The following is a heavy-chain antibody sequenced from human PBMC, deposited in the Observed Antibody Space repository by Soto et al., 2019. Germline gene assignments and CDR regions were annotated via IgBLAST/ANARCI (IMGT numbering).Heavy chain of an antibody. Sequence: QVQLVQSGAEVKKPGSSVKVSCKASGGTFSSYAISWVRQAPGQGLEWMGGIIPIFGTANYAQKFQGRVTITADESTSTAYMELSSLRSEDTAVYYCASTKLGYCRSTSCGYFDYWGQGTLVTVSS. CDR2: IIPIFGTA. V-gene: IGHV1-69*01. J-gene: IGHJ4*02. CDR1: GGTFSSYA. D-gene: IGHD2-2*01. CDR3: ASTKLGYCRSTSCGYFDY.